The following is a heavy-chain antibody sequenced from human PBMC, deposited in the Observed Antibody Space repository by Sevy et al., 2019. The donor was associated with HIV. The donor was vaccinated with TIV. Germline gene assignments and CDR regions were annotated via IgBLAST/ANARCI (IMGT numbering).Heavy chain of an antibody. Sequence: SETLSLTCAVYGGSFSGYYWSWIRQPPGKGLEWIGEINHSGSTNYNPSLKSRVTISVDTSKNQCYLKLSSVTAADTAVYYCARDLLMVYATDYYYYGMDVWGQGTTVTVSS. D-gene: IGHD2-8*01. J-gene: IGHJ6*02. V-gene: IGHV4-34*01. CDR3: ARDLLMVYATDYYYYGMDV. CDR2: INHSGST. CDR1: GGSFSGYY.